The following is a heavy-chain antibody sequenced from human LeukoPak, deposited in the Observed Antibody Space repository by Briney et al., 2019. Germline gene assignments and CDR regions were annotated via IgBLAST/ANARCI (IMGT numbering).Heavy chain of an antibody. J-gene: IGHJ4*02. CDR1: GFTFSSYE. D-gene: IGHD3-22*01. CDR3: AKAPGSGYYVDY. CDR2: ISSSGSTI. V-gene: IGHV3-48*03. Sequence: PGGSLRLSCAASGFTFSSYEMNWVRQAPGKGLEWVSYISSSGSTIYYADSVKGRFTISRDNSKNTLFLQMNSLRAEDTAVYYCAKAPGSGYYVDYWGQGTLVTVSS.